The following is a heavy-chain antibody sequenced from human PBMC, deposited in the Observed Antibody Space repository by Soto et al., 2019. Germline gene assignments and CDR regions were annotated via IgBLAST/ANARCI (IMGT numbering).Heavy chain of an antibody. J-gene: IGHJ4*02. CDR2: ISAYNGNT. D-gene: IGHD3-10*01. V-gene: IGHV1-18*01. CDR3: ARDPQGSGSYYKTYFDY. Sequence: GASVKVSCKASGYTFTSYGISWVRQAPGQGLESMGWISAYNGNTNYAQKLQGRVTMTTDTSTSTAYMELRSLRSDDTAVYYCARDPQGSGSYYKTYFDYWGQGTLVTVSS. CDR1: GYTFTSYG.